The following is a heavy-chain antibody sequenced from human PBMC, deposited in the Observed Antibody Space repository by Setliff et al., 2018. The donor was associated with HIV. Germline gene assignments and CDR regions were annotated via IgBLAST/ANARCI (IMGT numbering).Heavy chain of an antibody. CDR2: IYWGDDK. CDR3: AHQELGYCSGGSCPPPHAFDV. Sequence: SGPTLVNPTQPLTLTCTFSGFSLSTSGVSVGWIRQPPGKALEWLALIYWGDDKHYSPSLKSRLTITKDTSKNQVVLTMTNMDPVDTATYFCAHQELGYCSGGSCPPPHAFDVWGQGTLVTVSS. J-gene: IGHJ3*01. D-gene: IGHD2-15*01. CDR1: GFSLSTSGVS. V-gene: IGHV2-5*02.